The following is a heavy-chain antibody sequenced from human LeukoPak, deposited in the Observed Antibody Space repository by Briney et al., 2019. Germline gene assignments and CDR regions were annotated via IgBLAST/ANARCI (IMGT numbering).Heavy chain of an antibody. J-gene: IGHJ4*02. CDR1: GFTFSSYG. CDR2: ISYDGSNK. D-gene: IGHD7-27*01. V-gene: IGHV3-30*18. CDR3: AKVAPWGPRTEYYFDY. Sequence: PGGSLRLSCAASGFTFSSYGMHWVRQAPGKGLEWVAVISYDGSNKYYADSVKGRFTISRDNSKNTLYLQMNSLRAEDTAVYYCAKVAPWGPRTEYYFDYWGQGTLVTVSS.